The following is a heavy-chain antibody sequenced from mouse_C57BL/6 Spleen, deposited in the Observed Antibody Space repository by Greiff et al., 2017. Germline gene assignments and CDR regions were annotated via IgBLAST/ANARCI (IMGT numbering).Heavy chain of an antibody. V-gene: IGHV1-26*01. J-gene: IGHJ4*01. CDR2: INPNNGGT. D-gene: IGHD2-4*01. CDR1: GYTFTDYY. CDR3: SSQVELYDYDVNYYAMDY. Sequence: EVQLQQSGPELVKPGASVKISCKASGYTFTDYYMNWVKQSHGKSLEWIGDINPNNGGTSSNQKFKGKATLTVDKSSSTAYMELRSLTSEDSAVYYCSSQVELYDYDVNYYAMDYWGQGTSVTVSS.